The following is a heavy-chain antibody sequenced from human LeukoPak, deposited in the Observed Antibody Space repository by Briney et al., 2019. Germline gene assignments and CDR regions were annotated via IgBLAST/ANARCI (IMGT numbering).Heavy chain of an antibody. J-gene: IGHJ4*02. V-gene: IGHV4-61*01. Sequence: SETLSLTCTVSGGSVSSGSYYWSWIRQPPGTGLEWIGYIYYSGSTNYNPSLKSRVTISVDTSKNQFSLKLSSVTAADTAVYYCARYPAGEVVPRAFDYWGQGTLVTVSS. CDR1: GGSVSSGSYY. D-gene: IGHD2-15*01. CDR2: IYYSGST. CDR3: ARYPAGEVVPRAFDY.